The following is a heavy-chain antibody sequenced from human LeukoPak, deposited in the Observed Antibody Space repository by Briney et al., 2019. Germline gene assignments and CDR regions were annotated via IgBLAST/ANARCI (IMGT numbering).Heavy chain of an antibody. CDR1: GGSISDYY. CDR2: IYYRGST. D-gene: IGHD4-17*01. Sequence: SETLSLTCTVSGGSISDYYWSWTRQPPGKGPEWIGYIYYRGSTNYNPSLKSRVSMSIDTSKNQFSLRLSSVTAADTAVYYCARLATYGDYSDWGPGTLVTVSS. V-gene: IGHV4-59*08. CDR3: ARLATYGDYSD. J-gene: IGHJ4*02.